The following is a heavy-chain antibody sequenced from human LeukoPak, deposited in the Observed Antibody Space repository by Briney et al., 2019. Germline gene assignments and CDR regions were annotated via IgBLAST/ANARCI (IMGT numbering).Heavy chain of an antibody. CDR1: GGSFSGYY. CDR3: ARGIYSSGYYGEVDY. Sequence: SETLSLTCAVYGGSFSGYYWSWIRQPPGKGLEWIGEINHSGSTNYNPSLKSRVTISVDTSKNQFSLKLSSVTAADTAVYYCARGIYSSGYYGEVDYWDQGTLVTVSS. V-gene: IGHV4-34*01. CDR2: INHSGST. J-gene: IGHJ4*02. D-gene: IGHD3-22*01.